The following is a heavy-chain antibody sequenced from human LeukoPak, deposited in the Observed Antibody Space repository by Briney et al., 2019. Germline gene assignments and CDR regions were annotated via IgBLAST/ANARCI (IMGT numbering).Heavy chain of an antibody. D-gene: IGHD5-12*01. V-gene: IGHV4-39*07. CDR3: ARAVVATTDFDY. J-gene: IGHJ4*02. CDR1: GGSISSSSYY. Sequence: SETLSLTCTVSGGSISSSSYYWGWIRQPPGKGLEWIGSIYHSGSTNYNPSLKSRVTISVDTSKNQFSLKLSSVTAADTAVYYCARAVVATTDFDYWGQGTLVTVSS. CDR2: IYHSGST.